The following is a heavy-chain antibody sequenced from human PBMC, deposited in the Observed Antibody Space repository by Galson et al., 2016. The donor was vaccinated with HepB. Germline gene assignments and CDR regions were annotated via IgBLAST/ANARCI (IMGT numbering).Heavy chain of an antibody. V-gene: IGHV3-43*01. D-gene: IGHD5-12*01. CDR2: INRYGDI. Sequence: SLRLSCAASGFNFDHFTMHWVRQPPGRGLEWVSLINRYGDINYVDSAKGRFTISGDNDKDTVYLQMNSLRAEDTAVYYCVNWLSAHFDYWGQGALVTVSS. CDR1: GFNFDHFT. J-gene: IGHJ4*02. CDR3: VNWLSAHFDY.